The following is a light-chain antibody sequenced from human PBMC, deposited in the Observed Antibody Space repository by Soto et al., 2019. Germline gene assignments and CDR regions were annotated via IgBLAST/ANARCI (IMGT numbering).Light chain of an antibody. CDR1: QNVNNNY. CDR3: QQYGASSWK. Sequence: EIVLTQSPGTLSLSPGERAILSCRASQNVNNNYLAWYQQKPGQSPRLLIYGASSRATGIPDRFSGSGSGTDFTRTISRLEPEDFVVYFCQQYGASSWKFGQGTMVEIK. J-gene: IGKJ1*01. V-gene: IGKV3-20*01. CDR2: GAS.